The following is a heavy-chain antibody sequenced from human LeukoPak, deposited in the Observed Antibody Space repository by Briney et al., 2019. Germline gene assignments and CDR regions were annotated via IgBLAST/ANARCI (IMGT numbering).Heavy chain of an antibody. D-gene: IGHD6-13*01. CDR3: AKDYSSSWYYGAYFDY. Sequence: GGSLRLSCAASGFTFDDYAMHWVRQAPGKGLEWVSLISGNGGSTYYADSVKGRFTISRDNSKSSLYLQMNSLRTEDTALYYCAKDYSSSWYYGAYFDYWGQGTLVTVSS. CDR1: GFTFDDYA. CDR2: ISGNGGST. J-gene: IGHJ4*02. V-gene: IGHV3-43*02.